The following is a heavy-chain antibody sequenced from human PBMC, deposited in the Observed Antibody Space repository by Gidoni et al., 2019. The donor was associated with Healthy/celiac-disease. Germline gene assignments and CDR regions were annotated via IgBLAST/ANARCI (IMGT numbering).Heavy chain of an antibody. Sequence: QVQLVESGGGVVQPGRSLRLSCAASGFTFSSYGMHWVRQAPGKGLEWVAVISYDGSNKYYADSVKGRFTISRDNSKNTLYLQMNSLRAEDTAVYYCAKAQGSTGTAGGYWGQGTLVTVSS. D-gene: IGHD1-1*01. CDR1: GFTFSSYG. CDR2: ISYDGSNK. J-gene: IGHJ4*02. V-gene: IGHV3-30*18. CDR3: AKAQGSTGTAGGY.